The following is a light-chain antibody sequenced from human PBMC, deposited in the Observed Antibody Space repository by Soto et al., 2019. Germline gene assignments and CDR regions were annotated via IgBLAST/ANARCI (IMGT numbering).Light chain of an antibody. CDR3: HQYGVSPRT. Sequence: EIVLTQSPGTLSLSPGERATLSCRASQSVRSSYLAWFQQKPGQAPRLLIYGAATRATGIPDRFSGSGSGTDFTLTISRLEPEDFAVYYCHQYGVSPRTFGQGTKVEIK. J-gene: IGKJ1*01. CDR2: GAA. CDR1: QSVRSSY. V-gene: IGKV3-20*01.